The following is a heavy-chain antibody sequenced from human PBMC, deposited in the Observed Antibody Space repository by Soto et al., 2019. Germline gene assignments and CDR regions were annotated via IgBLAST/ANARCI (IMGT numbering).Heavy chain of an antibody. CDR1: GDSVSSNSAA. J-gene: IGHJ4*02. CDR2: TYYRSKWYN. D-gene: IGHD6-6*01. V-gene: IGHV6-1*01. CDR3: ARDGSIAARRGFDY. Sequence: SQTLSLTWAISGDSVSSNSAAWNWIRQSPSRGLEWLGRTYYRSKWYNDYAESVKSRITINPDTSKNQFSLQLNSVTPEDTAVYYCARDGSIAARRGFDYWGQGTLVTVSS.